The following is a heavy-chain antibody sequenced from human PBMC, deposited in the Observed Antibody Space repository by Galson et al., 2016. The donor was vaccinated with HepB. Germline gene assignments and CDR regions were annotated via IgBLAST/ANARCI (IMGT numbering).Heavy chain of an antibody. Sequence: SLRLSCAASGFTFSDYGIHWVRQAPGKGLEWVAVLSFDGINKYYADSVKCRFTISRDNSKNSLYLQMNSLRAEDTAIYFCARTPGYSGTWYDAFDIWGPGTIVTVSS. CDR1: GFTFSDYG. CDR2: LSFDGINK. J-gene: IGHJ3*02. V-gene: IGHV3-30*03. D-gene: IGHD6-13*01. CDR3: ARTPGYSGTWYDAFDI.